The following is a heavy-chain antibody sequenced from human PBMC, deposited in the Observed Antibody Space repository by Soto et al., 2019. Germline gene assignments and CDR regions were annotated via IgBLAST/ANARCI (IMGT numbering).Heavy chain of an antibody. CDR3: AKPSGSSWYRSYFDY. V-gene: IGHV3-30*18. CDR1: GFTFSSYG. J-gene: IGHJ4*02. CDR2: ISYDGSNK. Sequence: ESGGGVVQPGRSLRLSCAASGFTFSSYGMHWVRQAPGKGLEWVAVISYDGSNKYYADSVKGRFTISRDNSKNTLYLQMNSLRAEDTAVYYCAKPSGSSWYRSYFDYWGQGTLVTVSS. D-gene: IGHD6-13*01.